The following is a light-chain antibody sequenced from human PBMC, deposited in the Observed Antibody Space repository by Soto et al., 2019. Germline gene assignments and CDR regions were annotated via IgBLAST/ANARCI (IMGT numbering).Light chain of an antibody. Sequence: DIQLTKSPYFLAASVGDRVTITCRASQDISDYLAWYQQRPGKAPKLLIYAAYTLQSGVQSRFSGSGSGTEFTLTISSLQPEDFATYSCQQLNSYPLTFGGGTKVDIK. CDR3: QQLNSYPLT. V-gene: IGKV1-9*01. CDR2: AAY. J-gene: IGKJ4*01. CDR1: QDISDY.